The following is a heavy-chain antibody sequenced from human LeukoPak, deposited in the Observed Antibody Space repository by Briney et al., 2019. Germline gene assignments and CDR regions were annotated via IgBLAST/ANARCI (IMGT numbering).Heavy chain of an antibody. J-gene: IGHJ4*02. D-gene: IGHD3-16*01. CDR3: ARGGLKGFDY. Sequence: PSQTLSLTCTVSGGSISSYYWSWIRQPPGKGLEWIGYIYYSGSTNYNPSLKSRVTISVDTSKNQFSLKLSSVTAADTAVYYCARGGLKGFDYWGQGTLVTVSS. CDR1: GGSISSYY. V-gene: IGHV4-59*01. CDR2: IYYSGST.